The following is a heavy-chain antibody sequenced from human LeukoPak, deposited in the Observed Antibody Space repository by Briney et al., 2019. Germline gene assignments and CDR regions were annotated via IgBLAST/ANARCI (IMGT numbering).Heavy chain of an antibody. V-gene: IGHV1-46*01. D-gene: IGHD6-19*01. CDR2: INPSGGST. J-gene: IGHJ4*02. Sequence: ASVKVSCKASGYTFTGYYMHWVRQAPGQGLEWMGIINPSGGSTSYAQKFQGRVTMTRDTSISTAYMELSRLSSDDTAIYYCARDAGSRGCIAYWGQGSLITVSS. CDR1: GYTFTGYY. CDR3: ARDAGSRGCIAY.